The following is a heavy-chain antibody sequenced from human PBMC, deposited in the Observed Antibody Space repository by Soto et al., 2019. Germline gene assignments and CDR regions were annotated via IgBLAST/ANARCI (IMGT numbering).Heavy chain of an antibody. CDR2: INAKGDTT. CDR3: ARDTADGMDV. CDR1: GSTFSGHA. J-gene: IGHJ6*02. Sequence: EMQVVESGGGLVQPGGSLRLSCAASGSTFSGHAIHRVRQAPGKGLEIASTINAKGDTTYYANSVKGRFSISRDNSKNTLYLQMGSLRGEDTAMYYCARDTADGMDVWGQGTTVIVSS. V-gene: IGHV3-64*01. D-gene: IGHD2-21*02.